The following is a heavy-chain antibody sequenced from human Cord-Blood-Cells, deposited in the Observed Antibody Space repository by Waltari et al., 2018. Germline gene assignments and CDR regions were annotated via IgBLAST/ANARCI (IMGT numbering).Heavy chain of an antibody. V-gene: IGHV6-1*01. CDR2: TYDRSKWYN. CDR1: GHSVSSTRPA. D-gene: IGHD6-13*01. CDR3: ARDKYRKQLVLFDAFDI. Sequence: QVQLQQSGPGLVKPSQTLSLTCATFGHSVSSTRPAWHCIRQSPSRGLEWLGRTYDRSKWYNDYAVSVKSRITINPYTSKNQFSLQLNSVTPEDTAVYYCARDKYRKQLVLFDAFDIWGQGTMVTVSS. J-gene: IGHJ3*02.